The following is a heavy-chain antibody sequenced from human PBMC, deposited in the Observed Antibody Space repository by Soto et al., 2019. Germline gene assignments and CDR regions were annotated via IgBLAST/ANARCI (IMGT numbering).Heavy chain of an antibody. CDR2: INVYNGDR. CDR1: GYIFTKYG. J-gene: IGHJ5*02. D-gene: IGHD2-21*02. Sequence: QVQVVQSGPELKKPGASVKVSCKAQGYIFTKYGIGWVRQAPGHGLEWMGLINVYNGDRKVAQKFQDRVSMTTDTATDTAYMELKSLRSGDTAVYYCARLKLGGDWMLNWFDPWGQGTLVTVSS. CDR3: ARLKLGGDWMLNWFDP. V-gene: IGHV1-18*01.